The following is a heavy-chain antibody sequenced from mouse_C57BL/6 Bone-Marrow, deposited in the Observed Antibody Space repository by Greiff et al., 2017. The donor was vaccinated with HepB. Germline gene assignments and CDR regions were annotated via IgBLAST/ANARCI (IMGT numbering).Heavy chain of an antibody. CDR2: IDPEDGDT. V-gene: IGHV14-1*01. CDR1: GYTFTSYW. Sequence: EVQLQQPGAELVKPGASVKMSCKASGYTFTSYWITWVKQRPEQGLEWIGRIDPEDGDTEYAPKFQGKATMTADTSSNTAYLQLSSLTSEDTAVYYCTTGDYGNYGGGFDYWGQGTTLTVSS. CDR3: TTGDYGNYGGGFDY. J-gene: IGHJ2*01. D-gene: IGHD2-1*01.